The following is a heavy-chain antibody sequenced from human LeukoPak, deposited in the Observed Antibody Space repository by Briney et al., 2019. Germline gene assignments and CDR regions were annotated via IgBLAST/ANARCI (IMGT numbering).Heavy chain of an antibody. D-gene: IGHD3-3*01. CDR1: GFSLSNARMG. CDR3: ARMVRYDFWSGYQGNWFDR. J-gene: IGHJ5*02. CDR2: IFSNDEK. Sequence: SGPTLVNPTETLTLTCTVSGFSLSNARMGVSWIRQPPGKALEWLAHIFSNDEKSYSTSLKSRLTISKDTSKSQVVLTMTNMDPVDTATYYCARMVRYDFWSGYQGNWFDRWGPGTLVTASS. V-gene: IGHV2-26*01.